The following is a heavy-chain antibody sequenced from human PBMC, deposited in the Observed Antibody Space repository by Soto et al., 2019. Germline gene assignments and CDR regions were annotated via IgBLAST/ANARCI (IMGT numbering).Heavy chain of an antibody. Sequence: ASVKVSCKASGYTFTSYGISWVRQAPGQGLEWMGWISAYNGNTNYAQKLQGRVTMTTDTSTSTAYMELRSLRSDDTAVYYCARDVGYCSGGSCPNWFDPWGQGTLVTVSS. D-gene: IGHD2-15*01. CDR3: ARDVGYCSGGSCPNWFDP. CDR1: GYTFTSYG. V-gene: IGHV1-18*01. J-gene: IGHJ5*02. CDR2: ISAYNGNT.